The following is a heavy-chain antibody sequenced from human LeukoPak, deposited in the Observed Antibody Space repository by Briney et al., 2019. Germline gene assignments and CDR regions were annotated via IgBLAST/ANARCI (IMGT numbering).Heavy chain of an antibody. CDR3: AKSPGGAWALRTQREGYFDY. J-gene: IGHJ4*02. V-gene: IGHV3-23*01. D-gene: IGHD1-14*01. CDR1: GFTFSTYA. CDR2: ISVSGGST. Sequence: GGSLRLSFPASGFTFSTYALNGVRQAPGKGLDWVSGISVSGGSTYYADTVKGRSTSTRDNPKNTLYLQMNSLRAEDTAVYYCAKSPGGAWALRTQREGYFDYWGQGTLVTVSS.